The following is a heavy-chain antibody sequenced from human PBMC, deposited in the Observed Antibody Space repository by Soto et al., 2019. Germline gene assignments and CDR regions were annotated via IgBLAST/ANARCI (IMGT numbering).Heavy chain of an antibody. J-gene: IGHJ6*02. V-gene: IGHV2-70*13. CDR2: IERDDDDK. Sequence: VSGPTLVNPKETLTLTCSFSGFSLTSPGMCVSWIRQSPGKALEWLALIERDDDDKYYSTSLKTRLTISKDTRKNQVVLTMANMEPADTATYXCARSIRGPRRFNGMDVWGQGTTVTVSS. CDR1: GFSLTSPGMC. CDR3: ARSIRGPRRFNGMDV. D-gene: IGHD1-20*01.